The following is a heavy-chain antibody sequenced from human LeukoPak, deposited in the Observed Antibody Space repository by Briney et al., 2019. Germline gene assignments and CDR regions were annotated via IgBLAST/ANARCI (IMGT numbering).Heavy chain of an antibody. D-gene: IGHD3-22*01. Sequence: SETLSLTCTVSGGSISSSSYYWAWIRQPPGKGLEWIGSINYSGNTFYNPSLKSRVTISVDTSKNQFSLKLSSVTAADTAVYYCARHAIPPYYGPNSEVGYWGQGTLVTVSS. CDR2: INYSGNT. J-gene: IGHJ4*02. CDR3: ARHAIPPYYGPNSEVGY. CDR1: GGSISSSSYY. V-gene: IGHV4-39*01.